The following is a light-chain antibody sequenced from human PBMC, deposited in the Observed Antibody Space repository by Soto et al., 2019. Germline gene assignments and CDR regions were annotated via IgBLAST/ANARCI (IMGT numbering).Light chain of an antibody. CDR2: GAS. Sequence: MWLTQAPGTLSLSQGERATLSCRASQSVSNNYLAWYQQKPGQAPRLLIYGASNRATGIPDRFIGSGSGTDFTLTISRLEPEYFAVYYCQQYGSSGTFGQGAKVDIK. CDR1: QSVSNNY. J-gene: IGKJ1*01. V-gene: IGKV3-20*01. CDR3: QQYGSSGT.